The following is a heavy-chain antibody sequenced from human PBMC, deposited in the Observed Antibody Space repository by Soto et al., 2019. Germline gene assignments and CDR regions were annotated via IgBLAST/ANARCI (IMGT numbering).Heavy chain of an antibody. CDR2: ISSSSSYI. CDR1: GFTFSSYS. Sequence: EVQLVESGGGLVKPGGSLRLSCAASGFTFSSYSMNWVRQAPGKGLEWVSSISSSSSYIYYADSVKGRFTISRDNAKNSRYLQTTSLRAEDTAVYYCARDTCAGDCSIPAYWGQGPLVTVSS. V-gene: IGHV3-21*01. D-gene: IGHD2-21*02. J-gene: IGHJ4*02. CDR3: ARDTCAGDCSIPAY.